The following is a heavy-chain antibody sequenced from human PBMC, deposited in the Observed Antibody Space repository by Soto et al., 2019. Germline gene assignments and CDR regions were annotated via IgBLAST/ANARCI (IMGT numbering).Heavy chain of an antibody. CDR1: GGSIYRSGYY. V-gene: IGHV4-39*01. CDR3: GKVLVGATGHTDSDS. D-gene: IGHD2-15*01. Sequence: SETLSVTCTVSGGSIYRSGYYWGWIRQPPGRGLEWIGNIDYNGVTYSNPSLKSRVTISRDTSKNQFSLKLTSVTAADTALYYCGKVLVGATGHTDSDSWGPGTLVTVSS. CDR2: IDYNGVT. J-gene: IGHJ4*02.